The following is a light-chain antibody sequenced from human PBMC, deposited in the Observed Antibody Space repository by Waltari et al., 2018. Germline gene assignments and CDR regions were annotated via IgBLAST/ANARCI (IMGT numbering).Light chain of an antibody. J-gene: IGLJ3*02. CDR1: NPDLAAYKY. CDR2: EVT. V-gene: IGLV2-8*01. CDR3: SSYAGSRNLV. Sequence: QAALTQPHSASGSPGQSVTNSCTGTNPDLAAYKYGPWYQQHPGKAPRLIIYEVTKRPSGVPDRFSGSKSDNTASLTVSGLQAEDEADYYCSSYAGSRNLVFGGGTKVTVL.